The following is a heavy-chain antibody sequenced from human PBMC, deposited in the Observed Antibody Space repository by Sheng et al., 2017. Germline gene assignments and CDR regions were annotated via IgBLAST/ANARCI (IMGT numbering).Heavy chain of an antibody. J-gene: IGHJ4*02. D-gene: IGHD3-16*01. CDR3: ARDLVGGGSLEDY. CDR2: IYHSGST. Sequence: QVQLQESGPGLVKPSETLTLTCTVSGYSISSGHYWGWIRQPPGKGLEWIGSIYHSGSTYYNPSLKSRVTISGDTSMNQFSLKLRSVTAADTAVYYCARDLVGGGSLEDYWGQGTLVTVSS. V-gene: IGHV4-38-2*02. CDR1: GYSISSGHY.